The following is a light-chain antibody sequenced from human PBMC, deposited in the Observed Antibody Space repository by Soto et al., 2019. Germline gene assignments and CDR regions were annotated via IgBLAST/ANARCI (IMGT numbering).Light chain of an antibody. CDR2: SDS. CDR1: SSNIGINT. J-gene: IGLJ2*01. CDR3: AAWDHTLNVVV. V-gene: IGLV1-44*01. Sequence: QPVLTQPPSASGTPGQRVTISCSGRSSNIGINTVNWYQHLPVTAPTLLIYSDSQRPSGVPDRFSGSKSDTSASLAISGLQSDDEADYYCAAWDHTLNVVVFGGGTKLTVL.